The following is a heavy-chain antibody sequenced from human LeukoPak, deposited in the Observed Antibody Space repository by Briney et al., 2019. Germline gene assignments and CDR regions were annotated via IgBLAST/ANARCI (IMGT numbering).Heavy chain of an antibody. V-gene: IGHV3-23*01. CDR1: GFTFNSYA. D-gene: IGHD3-9*01. CDR3: AKRILTGYPNYGMDV. Sequence: PGGSLRLSCAASGFTFNSYAMNWVRQAPGQGLECVSAISDSGSKTYYADSVKGRFPISRDNSKNTLYLQMNSLRAEDTAVYYCAKRILTGYPNYGMDVWGKGTTVTVSS. J-gene: IGHJ6*04. CDR2: ISDSGSKT.